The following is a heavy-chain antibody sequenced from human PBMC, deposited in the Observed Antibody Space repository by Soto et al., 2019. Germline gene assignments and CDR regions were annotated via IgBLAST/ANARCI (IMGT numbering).Heavy chain of an antibody. CDR1: GFSLNASGAR. Sequence: SGPTLVNPTQTLTLTCTLSGFSLNASGARVGWIRQPPGKALEWLALIYWDDGKRYSPSLKNRLTVTKDTLKNQVVLTMTNMDPAETGTYYCEHGEYSRDCSCVLDYWEQGTLVTVSS. V-gene: IGHV2-5*02. J-gene: IGHJ4*02. CDR3: EHGEYSRDCSCVLDY. D-gene: IGHD3-10*02. CDR2: IYWDDGK.